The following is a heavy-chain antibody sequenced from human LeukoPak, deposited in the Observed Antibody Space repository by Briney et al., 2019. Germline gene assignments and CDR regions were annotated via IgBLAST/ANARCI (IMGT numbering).Heavy chain of an antibody. Sequence: GGSLRLSCAASGFTFSSYGMHWVRQAPGKGLEWVAFIRYDGSNKYYADSVKGRFTISRDNSKNTLYLQMNSLRAEDTAVYYCARAWDGYNPFDYWGQGTLVTVSS. CDR1: GFTFSSYG. V-gene: IGHV3-30*02. D-gene: IGHD5-24*01. J-gene: IGHJ4*02. CDR3: ARAWDGYNPFDY. CDR2: IRYDGSNK.